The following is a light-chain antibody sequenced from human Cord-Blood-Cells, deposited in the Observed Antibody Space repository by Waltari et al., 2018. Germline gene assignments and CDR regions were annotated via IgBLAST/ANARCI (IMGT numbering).Light chain of an antibody. CDR1: QSLVYSDGNTY. CDR2: KVS. V-gene: IGKV2-30*01. Sequence: VVMTQSPLSLPVTLGQPASIPCRSTQSLVYSDGNTYLNWFQQRQGQSPRRLIYKVSNRDSGVPDRFSGSGSGTDFTLKISRVEAGDVGVYYCMQGTHWPWTFGQGTKVEIK. J-gene: IGKJ1*01. CDR3: MQGTHWPWT.